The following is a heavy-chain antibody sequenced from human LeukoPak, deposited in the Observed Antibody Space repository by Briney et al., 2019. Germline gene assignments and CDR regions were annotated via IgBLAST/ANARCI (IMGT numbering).Heavy chain of an antibody. CDR1: GXTFRKVR. Sequence: GRSLRLSCAASGXTFRKVRVSSVRQGPGKGQEWVGRIKSKTDGGTTDYAAPVKGRFTISRDDLKNTLHLQMNSLKTEDTAVYYCTTLIVRGVIWDVYWGQGTLVTVSS. CDR2: IKSKTDGGTT. J-gene: IGHJ4*02. CDR3: TTLIVRGVIWDVY. D-gene: IGHD3-10*01. V-gene: IGHV3-15*05.